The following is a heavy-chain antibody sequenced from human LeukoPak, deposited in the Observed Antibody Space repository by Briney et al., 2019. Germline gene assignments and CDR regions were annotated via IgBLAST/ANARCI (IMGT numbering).Heavy chain of an antibody. CDR1: GFTVRSNY. J-gene: IGHJ4*02. V-gene: IGHV3-53*05. Sequence: PGGSLRLSCAASGFTVRSNYMRWGRQAPRKGLEWGSVIYSGGSTYYADSLKGRFTISRDNSKNTLYLQMNSLRAEHTAVYYCASAPRSYKLLYWGQGTMVSVSS. CDR3: ASAPRSYKLLY. CDR2: IYSGGST. D-gene: IGHD2-2*01.